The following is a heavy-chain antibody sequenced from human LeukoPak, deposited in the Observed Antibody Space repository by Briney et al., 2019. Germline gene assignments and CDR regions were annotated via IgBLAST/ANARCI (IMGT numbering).Heavy chain of an antibody. CDR1: GGSLTNYY. CDR2: IHSDGTT. D-gene: IGHD3-16*01. Sequence: PSETLPLTCSVSGGSLTNYYWGWIRQPPEKGLEFIGYIHSDGTTNYDSSLQSRVAISLDTSKIQFSLRLYSVTAADTALYFCARLNFRGGEALHFDSWGQGTLVTVSS. V-gene: IGHV4-4*09. CDR3: ARLNFRGGEALHFDS. J-gene: IGHJ4*02.